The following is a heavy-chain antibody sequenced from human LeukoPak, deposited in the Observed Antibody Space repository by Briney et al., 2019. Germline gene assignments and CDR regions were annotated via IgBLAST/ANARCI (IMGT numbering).Heavy chain of an antibody. CDR3: ARSGYDFDISAYYFDY. CDR1: GFTFSSYG. D-gene: IGHD5-12*01. CDR2: ISYDGSNK. J-gene: IGHJ4*02. V-gene: IGHV3-30*03. Sequence: GGSLRLSCAASGFTFSSYGMRWVRQAPGKGLEWVAVISYDGSNKYYADSVKGRFTISRDNSKNTLYLQMNSLRAEDTAVYYCARSGYDFDISAYYFDYWGQGTLVTVSS.